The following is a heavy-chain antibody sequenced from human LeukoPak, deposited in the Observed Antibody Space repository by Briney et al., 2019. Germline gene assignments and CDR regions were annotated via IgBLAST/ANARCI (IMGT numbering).Heavy chain of an antibody. J-gene: IGHJ3*02. CDR2: IYSGGST. CDR1: GFTVSSNY. Sequence: PGGSLRLSCAASGFTVSSNYMSWVRQAPGKGLGWVSVIYSGGSTYYADSVKGRFTISRDNSKNTLYLQMNSLRAEDTAVYYCARDHGYCSSTSCTDAFDIWGQGTMVTVSS. CDR3: ARDHGYCSSTSCTDAFDI. D-gene: IGHD2-2*01. V-gene: IGHV3-53*01.